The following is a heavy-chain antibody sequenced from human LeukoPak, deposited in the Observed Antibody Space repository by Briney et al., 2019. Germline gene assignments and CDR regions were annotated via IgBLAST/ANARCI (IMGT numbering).Heavy chain of an antibody. V-gene: IGHV1-8*01. J-gene: IGHJ3*02. Sequence: ASVKVSCKASGYTFTSYDINWVRQATGQGLEWMGWMNPNSGNTGYAKKFQGRVTMTRNTSISTAYMELSSLRSEDTAVYYCAIGRQQLKDAFDIWGQGTMVTVSS. CDR1: GYTFTSYD. CDR2: MNPNSGNT. CDR3: AIGRQQLKDAFDI. D-gene: IGHD6-13*01.